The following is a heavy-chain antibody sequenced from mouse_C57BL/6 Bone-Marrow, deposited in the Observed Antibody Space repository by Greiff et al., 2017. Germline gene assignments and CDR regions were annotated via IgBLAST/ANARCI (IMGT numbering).Heavy chain of an antibody. CDR2: IDPETGGT. Sequence: QVQLQQSGAELVRPGASVTLSCKASGYTFTDYEMHWVKQTPVHGLEWIGAIDPETGGTAYNQKFKGKAILTADKSSSTAYMELRSLTSEDSAVYYCTRSCDYDPFDYWGQGTTLTVSS. D-gene: IGHD2-4*01. CDR3: TRSCDYDPFDY. CDR1: GYTFTDYE. J-gene: IGHJ2*01. V-gene: IGHV1-15*01.